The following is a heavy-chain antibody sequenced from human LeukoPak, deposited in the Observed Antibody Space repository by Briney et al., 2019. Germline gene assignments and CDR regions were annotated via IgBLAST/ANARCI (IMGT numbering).Heavy chain of an antibody. CDR2: ISTSGSTK. CDR1: GFSLSSYE. CDR3: ARGSPLLPGH. Sequence: PGGSLRLSCAASGFSLSSYEVNWVRQAPGKGLEWVSYISTSGSTKYYGDSVKGRFTISRDNAENSLYLQMNSLRAEDTAVYYCARGSPLLPGHWGQGTLVTVSS. J-gene: IGHJ4*02. V-gene: IGHV3-48*03. D-gene: IGHD3-22*01.